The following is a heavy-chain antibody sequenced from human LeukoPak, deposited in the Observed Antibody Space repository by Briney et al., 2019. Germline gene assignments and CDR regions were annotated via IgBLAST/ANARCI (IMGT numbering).Heavy chain of an antibody. V-gene: IGHV3-30*02. J-gene: IGHJ4*02. CDR3: AKDPDYYSSSWSGGGYYFDY. CDR2: IRYDGSNK. CDR1: GFTFSSYG. Sequence: GGSLRLSCAASGFTFSSYGMHWVRQAPGKGLEWVAFIRYDGSNKYYADSVKGRFTISRDNSKNTLYLQMNSLRAEGTAVYYCAKDPDYYSSSWSGGGYYFDYWGQGTLVTVSS. D-gene: IGHD6-13*01.